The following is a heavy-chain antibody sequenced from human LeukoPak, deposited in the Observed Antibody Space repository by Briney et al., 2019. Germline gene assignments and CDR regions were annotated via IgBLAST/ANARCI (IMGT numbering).Heavy chain of an antibody. CDR2: IWYDGSNK. CDR1: GFTISSFR. CDR3: AKDPHAPNLDLYYFDY. D-gene: IGHD1-14*01. V-gene: IGHV3-33*06. Sequence: ETGGSLRLSCSASGFTISSFRMHWLRQAPGKGLEWVAVIWYDGSNKYYADSVKGRFTISRDNSKNTLYLQMNRLRAEDTAVYYCAKDPHAPNLDLYYFDYWGQGTLVTVSS. J-gene: IGHJ4*02.